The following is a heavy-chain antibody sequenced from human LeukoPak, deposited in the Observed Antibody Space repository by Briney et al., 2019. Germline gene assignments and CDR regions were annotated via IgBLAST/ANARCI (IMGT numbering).Heavy chain of an antibody. Sequence: GGSLRLSCAASGFTFSSYAMSWVRPAPGKGLEWVSAISGSGGSTYYADSVKGRFTTSRDNSKNTLYLQMNSLRAEDTAVYYCVGGSGSKYYWGQGTLVTVSS. J-gene: IGHJ4*02. CDR1: GFTFSSYA. CDR3: VGGSGSKYY. V-gene: IGHV3-23*01. D-gene: IGHD3-10*01. CDR2: ISGSGGST.